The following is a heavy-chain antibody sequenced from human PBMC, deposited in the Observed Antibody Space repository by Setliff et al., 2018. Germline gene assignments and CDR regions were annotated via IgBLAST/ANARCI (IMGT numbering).Heavy chain of an antibody. CDR3: ARGYYNGRGYYYLPCSFDS. D-gene: IGHD3-10*01. V-gene: IGHV4-61*09. J-gene: IGHJ4*02. Sequence: PSETLSLTCTVSDGSLYSGNYYWTWIRQPAGKALEWVGHIHGTEGNHYNRSLESRVTISRDKSPNQFSLMLRSVTAADTALYYCARGYYNGRGYYYLPCSFDSWVRGSVVTVSS. CDR1: DGSLYSGNYY. CDR2: IHGTEGN.